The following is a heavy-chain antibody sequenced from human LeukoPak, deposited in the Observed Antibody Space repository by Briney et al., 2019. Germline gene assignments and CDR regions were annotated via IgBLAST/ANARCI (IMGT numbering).Heavy chain of an antibody. J-gene: IGHJ3*02. CDR1: GFTFSSYG. Sequence: GGSLRLSCAASGFTFSSYGMHWVRQAPGKGLEWVAAIWYDGTNKNYADSVKGRFTISRDNSKNTLYLQMNSLRAEDTAVYYCAKDPLSGGSYYDDAFDIWGLGTMVTVSS. D-gene: IGHD1-26*01. V-gene: IGHV3-33*06. CDR2: IWYDGTNK. CDR3: AKDPLSGGSYYDDAFDI.